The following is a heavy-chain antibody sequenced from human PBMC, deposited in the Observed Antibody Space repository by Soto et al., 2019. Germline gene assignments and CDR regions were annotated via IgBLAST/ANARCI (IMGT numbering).Heavy chain of an antibody. J-gene: IGHJ3*02. CDR3: ATSSSWYSRVEFHAFDI. D-gene: IGHD6-13*01. V-gene: IGHV1-2*04. Sequence: QVQLVQSGAEVKKPGASVKVSCKASGYTFTGYYMHWVRQAPGQGLEWMGWINPNSGGTNYAQKFQGWVTMTRDTSISTAYMEVSRLRSDDTAVYYCATSSSWYSRVEFHAFDIWGQGTMVTVSS. CDR2: INPNSGGT. CDR1: GYTFTGYY.